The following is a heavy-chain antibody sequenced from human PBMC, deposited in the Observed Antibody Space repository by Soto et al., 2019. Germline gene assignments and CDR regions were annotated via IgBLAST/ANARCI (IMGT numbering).Heavy chain of an antibody. J-gene: IGHJ4*02. CDR3: ARAGAHYDFWSGYYKPQYFDY. CDR1: GGSISSYY. D-gene: IGHD3-3*01. V-gene: IGHV4-59*01. CDR2: IYYSGST. Sequence: SETLSLTCTVSGGSISSYYWSWIRQPPGKGLEWIGYIYYSGSTNYNPSLKSRVTISVDTSKNQFSLKLSFVTAADTAVYYCARAGAHYDFWSGYYKPQYFDYWGQGTLVTVSS.